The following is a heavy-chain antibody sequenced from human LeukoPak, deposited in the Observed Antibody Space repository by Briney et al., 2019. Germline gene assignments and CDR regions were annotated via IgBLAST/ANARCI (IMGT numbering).Heavy chain of an antibody. D-gene: IGHD5-18*01. CDR3: ARRGEAMDPFDY. CDR2: IYPGDSDT. J-gene: IGHJ4*02. CDR1: GYSFTSYW. V-gene: IGHV5-51*01. Sequence: GESLKISCKYSGYSFTSYWIGWVRQMPGKGLEWMGIIYPGDSDTRYSTSFQGQVTISADKSINTAYLQWSSLKASDTAIYYCARRGEAMDPFDYWGQGTLVTVSS.